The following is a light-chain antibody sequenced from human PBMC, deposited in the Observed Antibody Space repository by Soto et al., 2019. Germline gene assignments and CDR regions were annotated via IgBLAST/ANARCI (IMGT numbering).Light chain of an antibody. Sequence: DSQMTQSPSTLSASVGDSVTITCRASQSISSWLAWYQQKPGKAPKLLMYKASILWPGVPSRFSGSGSGTEFTLTISSLQPDDFANYYCQQYNSYSWSFGQGTKVELK. V-gene: IGKV1-5*03. CDR1: QSISSW. CDR2: KAS. J-gene: IGKJ1*01. CDR3: QQYNSYSWS.